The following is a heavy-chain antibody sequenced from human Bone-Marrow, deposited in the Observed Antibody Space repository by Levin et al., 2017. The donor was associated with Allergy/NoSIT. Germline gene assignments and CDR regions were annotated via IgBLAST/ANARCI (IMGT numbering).Heavy chain of an antibody. CDR2: ISTDDST. V-gene: IGHV3-74*01. J-gene: IGHJ4*02. Sequence: GESLKISCVASGFSFNRYWMHWVRRRPGKGLEWVSRISTDDSTSDADFVKGRFTISRDNAKNTLYLQMDSLRVEDTGVYFCARVSFDSYYIDFWGQGTLVTFSS. D-gene: IGHD3-22*01. CDR1: GFSFNRYW. CDR3: ARVSFDSYYIDF.